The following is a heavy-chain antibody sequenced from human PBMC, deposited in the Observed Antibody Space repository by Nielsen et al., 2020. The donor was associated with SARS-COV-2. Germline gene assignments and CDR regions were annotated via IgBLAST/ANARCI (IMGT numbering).Heavy chain of an antibody. CDR1: GGSISSSSYY. Sequence: SETLSLTCTVSGGSISSSSYYWGWIRQPPGKGLEWIGSIYYSGSTNYNPSLKSRVTISVDTSKNQFSLKLSSVTAADTAVYYCARGDIVEVDYWGQGTLVTVSS. J-gene: IGHJ4*02. D-gene: IGHD2-15*01. V-gene: IGHV4-39*07. CDR2: IYYSGST. CDR3: ARGDIVEVDY.